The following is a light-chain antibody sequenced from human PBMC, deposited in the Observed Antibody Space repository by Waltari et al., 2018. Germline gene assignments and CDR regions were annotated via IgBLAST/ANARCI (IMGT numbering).Light chain of an antibody. J-gene: IGLJ2*01. CDR1: SSDVGGYNH. Sequence: QSSLTQPAYVSGSPGQSITISSHGPSSDVGGYNHVSWYQQHPGKAPKLMIYEVSNRPSGVSNRFSGSKSGNTASLTISGLQAEDEADYYCSSYTSSSTLVFGGGTKLTVL. CDR3: SSYTSSSTLV. CDR2: EVS. V-gene: IGLV2-14*01.